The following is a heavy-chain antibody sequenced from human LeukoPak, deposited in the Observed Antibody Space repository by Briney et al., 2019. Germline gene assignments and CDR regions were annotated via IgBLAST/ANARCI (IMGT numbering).Heavy chain of an antibody. CDR3: AKGVWESSGWYLDY. Sequence: VGCLRLSCAVSGFTLSSYAMSWVRQAPGKGLEWVSGINTRGSGTFYADSVKGRFPISRDSSKNTLYLQMNSLRAEDTAVYYCAKGVWESSGWYLDYWGQGTLVTVSS. V-gene: IGHV3-23*05. CDR2: INTRGSGT. J-gene: IGHJ4*02. CDR1: GFTLSSYA. D-gene: IGHD6-19*01.